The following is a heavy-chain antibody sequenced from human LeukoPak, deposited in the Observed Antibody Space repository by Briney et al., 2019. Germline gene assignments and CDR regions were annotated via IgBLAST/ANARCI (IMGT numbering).Heavy chain of an antibody. D-gene: IGHD4-23*01. J-gene: IGHJ4*02. V-gene: IGHV3-23*01. Sequence: GGSLRLSCAASGFTVSSNEMSWVRQAPGKGLEWVSAISTTGGSTYYADSVKGRFTVSRDISKNTLSLQMDSLRVEDTALYYCAKDWTTVVTPKGYYFDSWGQGTLVTVSS. CDR3: AKDWTTVVTPKGYYFDS. CDR1: GFTVSSNE. CDR2: ISTTGGST.